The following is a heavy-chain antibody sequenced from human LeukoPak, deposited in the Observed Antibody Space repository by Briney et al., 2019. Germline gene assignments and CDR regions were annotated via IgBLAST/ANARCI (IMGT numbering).Heavy chain of an antibody. Sequence: PSETLSLTCTVSGGSISSYHWSWIRQPPGKGLEWIGYIYYSGNTNYNPSLKSRVTISVDTSKNQFSLKLSSVTAADTAVYYCARETYSSSPGGYYYYYYGMDVWGQGTTVTVSS. J-gene: IGHJ6*02. CDR2: IYYSGNT. D-gene: IGHD6-6*01. CDR3: ARETYSSSPGGYYYYYYGMDV. CDR1: GGSISSYH. V-gene: IGHV4-59*12.